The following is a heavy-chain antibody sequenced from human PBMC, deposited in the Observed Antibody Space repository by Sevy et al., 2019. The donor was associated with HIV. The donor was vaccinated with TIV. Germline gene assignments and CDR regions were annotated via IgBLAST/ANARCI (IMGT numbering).Heavy chain of an antibody. CDR3: TRAGGVTTAYFDY. V-gene: IGHV3-49*03. Sequence: SLRLSCTTSGFTFGDYAMSWFHQAPGKELEWVGFIRNTAYGGTTEYAASVKGRFTISRDDSKSIAYLQMNSLKTEDTAVYYCTRAGGVTTAYFDYWGQGTLVTVSS. J-gene: IGHJ4*02. D-gene: IGHD4-4*01. CDR1: GFTFGDYA. CDR2: IRNTAYGGTT.